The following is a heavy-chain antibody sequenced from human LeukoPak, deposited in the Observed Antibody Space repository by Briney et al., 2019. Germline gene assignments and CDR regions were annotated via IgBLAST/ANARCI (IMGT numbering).Heavy chain of an antibody. J-gene: IGHJ4*02. CDR1: GFTFSIYA. D-gene: IGHD3-22*01. V-gene: IGHV3-23*01. CDR2: ITSRSEST. CDR3: ARDRPNYYGSDGHYYRRDGDY. Sequence: HAGGSLRLSCAASGFTFSIYAMSWVRQAPGKELQWVSSITSRSESTWYVDSVKGRFTITRDNSENTLYLQMHSLRAEDTAVYYCARDRPNYYGSDGHYYRRDGDYWGRGTLVSVSS.